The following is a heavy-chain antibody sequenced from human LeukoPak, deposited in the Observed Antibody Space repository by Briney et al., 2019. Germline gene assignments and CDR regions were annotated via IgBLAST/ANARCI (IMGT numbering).Heavy chain of an antibody. Sequence: ASVKVSCKASGYTFTSYDINWVRQATGQGLEWMGWMNPNSGNTGYAQKFQGRVTMTRSTSISTAYMELSSLRSDDTAVYYCLISASDHYYFDYSGQGTLVTVSS. J-gene: IGHJ4*02. CDR3: LISASDHYYFDY. CDR2: MNPNSGNT. CDR1: GYTFTSYD. V-gene: IGHV1-8*01. D-gene: IGHD6-13*01.